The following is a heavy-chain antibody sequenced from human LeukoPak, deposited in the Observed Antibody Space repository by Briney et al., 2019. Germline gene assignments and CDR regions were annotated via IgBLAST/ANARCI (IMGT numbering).Heavy chain of an antibody. J-gene: IGHJ4*02. CDR2: IYHSGST. CDR3: AREGRDGYNEY. D-gene: IGHD5-24*01. Sequence: SETLSLTCTVSGGSISGTNWWSWVRQPPGKGLEWIGEIYHSGSTNYNPSLKSRVTISVDKSTNKVSLKLRSVTEADTAIYYCAREGRDGYNEYWGQGTLVIVSS. CDR1: GGSISGTNW. V-gene: IGHV4-4*02.